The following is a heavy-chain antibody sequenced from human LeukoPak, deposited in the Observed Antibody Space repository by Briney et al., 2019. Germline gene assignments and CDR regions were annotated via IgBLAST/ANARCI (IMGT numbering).Heavy chain of an antibody. D-gene: IGHD3-22*01. Sequence: SETLSLTCTVSGGSISSYYWSLIRQPPGKGLEWIGYIYYSGSTNYNPSLKSRVTISVDTSKNQFSLKLSSVTAADTAVYYCARHGYYYDSSGPLGQTFDYWGQGTLVTVSS. CDR1: GGSISSYY. J-gene: IGHJ4*02. V-gene: IGHV4-59*08. CDR2: IYYSGST. CDR3: ARHGYYYDSSGPLGQTFDY.